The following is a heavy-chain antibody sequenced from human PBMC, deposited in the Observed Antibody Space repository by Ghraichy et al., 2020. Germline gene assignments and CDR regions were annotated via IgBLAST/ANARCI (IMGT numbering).Heavy chain of an antibody. CDR2: IYSSGNA. CDR3: ARNKAGPGMGLDY. Sequence: TLSLTCTVSDDSISSSSYYWNWIRQSAERGLEWIGRIYSSGNANYNTSLRSRVTISIDTSNNQFSLTVTSVTAADTAVYFCARNKAGPGMGLDYWGQGILVTVSS. CDR1: DDSISSSSYY. V-gene: IGHV4-61*02. D-gene: IGHD1/OR15-1a*01. J-gene: IGHJ4*02.